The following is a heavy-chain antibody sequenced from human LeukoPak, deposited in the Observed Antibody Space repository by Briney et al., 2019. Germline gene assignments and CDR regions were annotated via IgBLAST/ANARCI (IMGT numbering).Heavy chain of an antibody. CDR3: ARRRITIFGVASNMDV. D-gene: IGHD3-3*01. V-gene: IGHV4-39*01. Sequence: SETLSLTCTVSGGSISSSSYYWGWIRQPPGKGLEWIGSIYYSGSTYYNPSLKSRVTISVDTSKNQFSLKLSSVTAADTAVYYCARRRITIFGVASNMDVWGKGTTVTVSS. CDR2: IYYSGST. CDR1: GGSISSSSYY. J-gene: IGHJ6*03.